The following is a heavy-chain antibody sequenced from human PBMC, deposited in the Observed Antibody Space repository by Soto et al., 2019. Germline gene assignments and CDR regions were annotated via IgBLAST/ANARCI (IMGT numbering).Heavy chain of an antibody. J-gene: IGHJ4*02. V-gene: IGHV4-39*01. Sequence: QLQLQESGPGLVKPSETLSLTCTVSGGSITSSSHYWGWIRQPPGKGLECIGNIYYDGNTYYNPSLKSRVTISLDTSKNQFSLRLNSVTAADTAVYYCARSSITPSLFMYPFDYWGQGTLVTVSS. CDR1: GGSITSSSHY. CDR2: IYYDGNT. D-gene: IGHD3-10*01. CDR3: ARSSITPSLFMYPFDY.